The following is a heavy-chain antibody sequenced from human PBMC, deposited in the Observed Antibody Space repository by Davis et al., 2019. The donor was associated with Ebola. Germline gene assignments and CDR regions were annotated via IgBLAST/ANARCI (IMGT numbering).Heavy chain of an antibody. J-gene: IGHJ5*02. CDR1: GYTFTSYY. V-gene: IGHV1-46*01. CDR2: INPSGGST. Sequence: ASVKVSCKASGYTFTSYYMHWVRQAPGQGLEWMGIINPSGGSTSYAQKFQGWVTMTRDTSISTAYMELRSLRSDDTAVYYCARVYYYERFDPWGQGTLVTVSS. CDR3: ARVYYYERFDP. D-gene: IGHD3-22*01.